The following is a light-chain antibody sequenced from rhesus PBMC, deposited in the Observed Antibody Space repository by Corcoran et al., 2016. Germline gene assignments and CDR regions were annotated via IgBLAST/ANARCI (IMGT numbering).Light chain of an antibody. CDR3: QHHDNSPPS. CDR2: RAS. J-gene: IGKJ2*01. V-gene: IGKV1-69*01. CDR1: QGISNW. Sequence: DIQMTQSPSSLSASVGDRVTITCRASQGISNWLAWYQQKPGKAPNLLIYRASNLETGVPSRSSGSGSGTDLTLTISSLQPEDFATYYCQHHDNSPPSFGQGTKVEIK.